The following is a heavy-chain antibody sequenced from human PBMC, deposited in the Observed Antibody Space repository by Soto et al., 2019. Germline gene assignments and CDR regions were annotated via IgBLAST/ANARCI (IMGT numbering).Heavy chain of an antibody. V-gene: IGHV4-30-2*01. CDR2: IYHSGYT. CDR1: GGSISSGGYA. CDR3: ARDSRTGNYFDP. D-gene: IGHD1-7*01. J-gene: IGHJ5*02. Sequence: QMRLQESGSGLVKPSQTLSLTCAVSGGSISSGGYAWNWIRQPPGKGLEWIGYIYHSGYTSYNPSFKNRVTISVDKSKTQFSLALRFVTAADTAVYYCARDSRTGNYFDPWGQGTLVTVSS.